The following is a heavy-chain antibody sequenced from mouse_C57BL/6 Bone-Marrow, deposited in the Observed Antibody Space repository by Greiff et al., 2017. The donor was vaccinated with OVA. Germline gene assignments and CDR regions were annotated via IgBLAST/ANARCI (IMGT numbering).Heavy chain of an antibody. CDR1: GYTFTSYW. J-gene: IGHJ2*01. CDR3: ARDYGRFDY. V-gene: IGHV1-69*01. CDR2: IDPSDSYT. D-gene: IGHD1-1*01. Sequence: QVQLQQSGAELVMPGASVKLSCKASGYTFTSYWMHWVKQRPGQGLEWIGEIDPSDSYTNYNQKFKGKSTLTVDKSSSTAYMQLSSLTSEDSAVYYCARDYGRFDYWGQGTTLTVSS.